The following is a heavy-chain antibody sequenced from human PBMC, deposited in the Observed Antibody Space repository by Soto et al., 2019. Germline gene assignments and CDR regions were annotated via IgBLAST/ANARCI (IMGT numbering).Heavy chain of an antibody. CDR1: GFTFNSYS. CDR3: ARGRPTGYSYYGMDV. Sequence: LRLSCAASGFTFNSYSMNWVRQAPGKGLEWVSSISSSSTFIYDADSVKGRFSISRDNAKNSLFLQMNSLRAEDTAVYFCARGRPTGYSYYGMDVWGQGTTVTVSS. CDR2: ISSSSTFI. D-gene: IGHD1-1*01. J-gene: IGHJ6*02. V-gene: IGHV3-21*01.